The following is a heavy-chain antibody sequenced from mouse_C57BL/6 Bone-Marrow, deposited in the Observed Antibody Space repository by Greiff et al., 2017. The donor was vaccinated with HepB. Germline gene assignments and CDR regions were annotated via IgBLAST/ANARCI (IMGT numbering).Heavy chain of an antibody. CDR2: IDPETGGT. CDR3: TRPPTVVATDFDY. D-gene: IGHD1-1*01. V-gene: IGHV1-15*01. CDR1: GYTFTDYE. Sequence: VKLMESGAELVRPGASVTLSCKASGYTFTDYEMHWVKQTPVHGLEWIGAIDPETGGTAYNQKFKGKAILTADKSSSTAYMELRSLTSEDSAVYYCTRPPTVVATDFDYWGQGTTLTVSS. J-gene: IGHJ2*01.